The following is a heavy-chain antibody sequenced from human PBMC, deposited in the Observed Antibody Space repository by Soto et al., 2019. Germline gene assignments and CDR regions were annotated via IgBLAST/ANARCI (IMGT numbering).Heavy chain of an antibody. V-gene: IGHV4-59*01. D-gene: IGHD3-10*01. Sequence: SETLSLTCTVSGGSISNYYWSWIRQPPGKGLEWIGYIYNSGTTYYNPSLKSRVTISVDTSKNQFSLKLSSVTAADTAVYYCARSYWGYYYGSGSFYFDYWGQGTLVTVSS. CDR1: GGSISNYY. J-gene: IGHJ4*02. CDR3: ARSYWGYYYGSGSFYFDY. CDR2: IYNSGTT.